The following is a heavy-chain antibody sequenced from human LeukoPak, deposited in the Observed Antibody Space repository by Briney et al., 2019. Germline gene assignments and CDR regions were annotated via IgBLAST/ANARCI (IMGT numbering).Heavy chain of an antibody. CDR2: ISSSGSTI. D-gene: IGHD3-3*01. CDR1: GFTFSDYY. CDR3: ARVFFDYYYYGMDV. J-gene: IGHJ6*02. V-gene: IGHV3-11*01. Sequence: PGGSLRLSCAASGFTFSDYYMSWIRQAPGKGLEWVSYISSSGSTISYADSVKGRFTISRDNAKNSLYLQMNSLRAEDTAVYYCARVFFDYYYYGMDVWGQGTTVTVSS.